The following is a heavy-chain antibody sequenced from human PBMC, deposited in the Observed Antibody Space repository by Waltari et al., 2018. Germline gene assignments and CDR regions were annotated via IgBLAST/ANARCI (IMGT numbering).Heavy chain of an antibody. CDR2: IIPMIGST. V-gene: IGHV1-69*05. CDR1: GYTFNDYA. CDR3: ARRSNYYETSGYLDF. D-gene: IGHD3-22*01. J-gene: IGHJ4*02. Sequence: QVQLVQSGAEVKKPGSSVKVSCKASGYTFNDYAITWVRQAPGQGLEWMGRIIPMIGSTNYAQDCQGRVTITTDESTNTAYMELRGLRSEDTAVYYCARRSNYYETSGYLDFWGQGTLVTVSS.